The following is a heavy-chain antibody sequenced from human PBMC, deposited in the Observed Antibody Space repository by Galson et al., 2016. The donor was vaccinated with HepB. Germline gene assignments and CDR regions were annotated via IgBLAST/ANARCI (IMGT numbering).Heavy chain of an antibody. J-gene: IGHJ6*02. Sequence: PALVKPTQTLTLTCTVSGFSLSTARMGVSWIRQPPGKALEWLAHIFSNDEEAYTTSLRSRLAVSKDISKSQVVLTMSDMGPVDTATYYCARIFEDINPIPGSHPDFSHGLDVGGQGTTVSVSS. D-gene: IGHD2-15*01. CDR3: ARIFEDINPIPGSHPDFSHGLDV. CDR2: IFSNDEE. V-gene: IGHV2-26*01. CDR1: GFSLSTARMG.